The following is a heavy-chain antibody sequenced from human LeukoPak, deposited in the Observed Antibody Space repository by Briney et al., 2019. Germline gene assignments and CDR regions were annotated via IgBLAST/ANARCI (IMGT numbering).Heavy chain of an antibody. J-gene: IGHJ4*02. CDR2: INPHKGNT. D-gene: IGHD7-27*01. CDR3: GRDHGAIIGDEPVY. Sequence: ASVKVSCKASGYTFTSYGITWVRQAPGQGLEWMGWINPHKGNTKYAQKIQGRISMTTDTSTSTAYMELRSLRSDNTAVYYCGRDHGAIIGDEPVYWGQGTLVTVSS. CDR1: GYTFTSYG. V-gene: IGHV1-18*04.